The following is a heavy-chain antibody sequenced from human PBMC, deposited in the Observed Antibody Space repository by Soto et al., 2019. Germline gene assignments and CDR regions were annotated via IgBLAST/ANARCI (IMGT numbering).Heavy chain of an antibody. CDR3: ATLDYYDSSGLDY. CDR2: IYYSGST. J-gene: IGHJ4*02. Sequence: SETLYLTCTFSGGSISSYYWSWIRQPPGKGLEWIGYIYYSGSTNYNPSLKSRVTISVDTSKNQFSLKLSSVTAADTAVYYCATLDYYDSSGLDYWGQGTLVTVSS. D-gene: IGHD3-22*01. CDR1: GGSISSYY. V-gene: IGHV4-59*01.